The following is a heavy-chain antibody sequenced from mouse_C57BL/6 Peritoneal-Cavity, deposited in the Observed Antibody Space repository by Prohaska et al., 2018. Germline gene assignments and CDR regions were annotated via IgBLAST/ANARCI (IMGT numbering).Heavy chain of an antibody. J-gene: IGHJ2*01. CDR2: IYPSDSET. CDR3: ARDYDFDY. D-gene: IGHD1-1*01. CDR1: GYTFTSYW. V-gene: IGHV1-61*01. Sequence: RPGSSVKLSCKASGYTFTSYWMDWVKQRPGQGLEWIGNIYPSDSETHYNQKFKDKATLTVDKSSSTAYMQLSSLTSEDSAVDYCARDYDFDYWGQGTTLTVSS.